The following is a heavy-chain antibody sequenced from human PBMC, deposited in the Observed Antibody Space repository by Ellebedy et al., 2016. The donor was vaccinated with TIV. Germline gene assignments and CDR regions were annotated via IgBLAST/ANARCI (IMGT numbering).Heavy chain of an antibody. D-gene: IGHD3-22*01. V-gene: IGHV3-30*12. Sequence: GESLKISXAASGFTFSSYGMHWVRQAPGKGLEWVAVISYDGSNKYYADSVKGRFTISRDNSKNTLYLQMNSLRAEDTAVYYCARDRGYYYFPDYWGQGTLVTVSS. J-gene: IGHJ4*02. CDR3: ARDRGYYYFPDY. CDR1: GFTFSSYG. CDR2: ISYDGSNK.